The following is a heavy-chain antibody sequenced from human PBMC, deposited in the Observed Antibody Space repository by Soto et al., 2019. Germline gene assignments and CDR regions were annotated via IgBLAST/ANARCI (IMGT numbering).Heavy chain of an antibody. J-gene: IGHJ2*01. CDR3: AREGTVTSNWYFDL. V-gene: IGHV1-69*06. CDR1: GGTFSSYA. CDR2: IIPIFGTA. D-gene: IGHD4-17*01. Sequence: SVKVSCKASGGTFSSYAISWVRQAPGQGLEWMGGIIPIFGTANYAQKFQGRVTITADKSTSTAYMELSSLRSEDTAVYYCAREGTVTSNWYFDLWGRGTLVTVS.